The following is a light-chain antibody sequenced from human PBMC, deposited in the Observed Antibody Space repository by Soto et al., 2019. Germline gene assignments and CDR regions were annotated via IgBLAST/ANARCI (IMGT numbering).Light chain of an antibody. CDR3: QQYDNSPWT. CDR2: GAS. V-gene: IGKV3-20*01. CDR1: QSVSSSF. Sequence: EIVLTQSPGTLSLSPGERATLSCRASQSVSSSFLAWYQQQPGPAPRLLIYGASSRATGIPDRFSGSGSGTDFTLTISILDPEYFAVYYWQQYDNSPWTFGQGTKVEIK. J-gene: IGKJ1*01.